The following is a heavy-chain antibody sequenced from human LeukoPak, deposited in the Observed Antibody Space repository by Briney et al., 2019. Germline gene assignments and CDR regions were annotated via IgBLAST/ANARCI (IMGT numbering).Heavy chain of an antibody. V-gene: IGHV3-66*02. CDR1: GFTVSSNY. Sequence: PGGSLRLSCAASGFTVSSNYMSWVRQAPGKGLEWVSVIYSGGSTYYADSVKGRFTISRDNSKNTLYLQMNSLRAEDTAVYYCAGEKHDYGDYSFDYWGQGTLVTVSS. J-gene: IGHJ4*02. D-gene: IGHD4-17*01. CDR2: IYSGGST. CDR3: AGEKHDYGDYSFDY.